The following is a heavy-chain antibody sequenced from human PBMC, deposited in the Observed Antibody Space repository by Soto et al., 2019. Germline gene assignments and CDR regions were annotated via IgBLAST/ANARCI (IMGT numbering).Heavy chain of an antibody. CDR1: AGTPRPDNW. CDR3: ARLIMTANYFDT. J-gene: IGHJ3*02. D-gene: IGHD2-21*02. Sequence: HTYAVSAGTPRPDNWFGWVRQPPGKGLEWIGEIYHGGGARYNPSLRRRVTISVDKSKNQFSLNLSSVTAADTAVYYCARLIMTANYFDTLVQGTMVT. CDR2: IYHGGGA. V-gene: IGHV4-4*02.